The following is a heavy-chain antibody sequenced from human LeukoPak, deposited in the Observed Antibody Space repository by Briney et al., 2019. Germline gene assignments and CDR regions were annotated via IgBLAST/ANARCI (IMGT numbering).Heavy chain of an antibody. Sequence: GGSLRLSCAASGFTFTNYALYWVRQAPGRGLECVSGISGRGGSTSFADSVNGRFTISRDNSKNIMYLEMNSLRAEDTAIYYCAKDRFCSSVSCTGGTAFDIWGQGTLVTVSP. D-gene: IGHD2-2*01. CDR3: AKDRFCSSVSCTGGTAFDI. CDR1: GFTFTNYA. J-gene: IGHJ3*02. CDR2: ISGRGGST. V-gene: IGHV3-23*01.